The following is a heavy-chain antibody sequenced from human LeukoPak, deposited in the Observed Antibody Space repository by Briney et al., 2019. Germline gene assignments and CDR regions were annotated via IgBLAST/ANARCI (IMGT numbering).Heavy chain of an antibody. J-gene: IGHJ3*02. CDR1: GGSISSGDYY. Sequence: SETLPLTCTVSGGSISSGDYYWSWIRQHPGKGLEWIGYIYYSGSTYYNPSLKSRVTISVDTSKNQFSLKLSSVTAADTAVYYCVRAAWTLNAFDIWGQGTMVTVSS. D-gene: IGHD3/OR15-3a*01. V-gene: IGHV4-31*03. CDR2: IYYSGST. CDR3: VRAAWTLNAFDI.